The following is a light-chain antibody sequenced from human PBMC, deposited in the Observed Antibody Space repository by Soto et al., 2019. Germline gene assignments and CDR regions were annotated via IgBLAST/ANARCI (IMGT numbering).Light chain of an antibody. V-gene: IGKV1-33*01. CDR1: QDISNY. J-gene: IGKJ2*01. CDR3: QQYDNVSMYT. CDR2: DAS. Sequence: DIQMTQSPSSLSASVGDRVTITCRASQDISNYLNWYQQKPGKAPKLLIYDASNLEIGVPSRFSGSRSGTDFTFTISSLQPEDIATYYCQQYDNVSMYTFGQGTKLEIK.